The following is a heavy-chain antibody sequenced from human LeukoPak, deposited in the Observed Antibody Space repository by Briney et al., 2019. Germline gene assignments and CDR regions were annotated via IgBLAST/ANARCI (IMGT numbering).Heavy chain of an antibody. Sequence: GGSLRLSCAASGFTFSSYEMNWVRQAPGKGLEWVSYISSSGSTIYYADSMKGRFTISRDNAKNSLYLQMNSLRAEDTAVYYCATNYYGSEGDPITQVYYYYYYGMDVWGQGTTVTVSS. CDR2: ISSSGSTI. CDR1: GFTFSSYE. V-gene: IGHV3-48*03. D-gene: IGHD3-10*01. J-gene: IGHJ6*02. CDR3: ATNYYGSEGDPITQVYYYYYYGMDV.